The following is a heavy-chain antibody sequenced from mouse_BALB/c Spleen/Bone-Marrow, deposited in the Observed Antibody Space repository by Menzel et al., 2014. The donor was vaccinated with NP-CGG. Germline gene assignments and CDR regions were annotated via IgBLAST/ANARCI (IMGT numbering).Heavy chain of an antibody. CDR3: VRETKVVADFDY. V-gene: IGHV3-1*02. CDR2: IHYSGNT. CDR1: GYSITSGYG. D-gene: IGHD1-1*01. Sequence: EVKLQESGPDLVKPSQPLSLTCTVTGYSITSGYGCHWIRQFPGNKLEWMGYIHYSGNTDYNPSLKSRISITRDTSKNQFFLQLNSVTTEDTATYYCVRETKVVADFDYWGQGTTLTVSS. J-gene: IGHJ2*01.